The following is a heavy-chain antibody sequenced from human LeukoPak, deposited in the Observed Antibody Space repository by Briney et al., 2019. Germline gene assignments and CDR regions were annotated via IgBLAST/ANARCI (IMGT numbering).Heavy chain of an antibody. CDR1: GFTFSSSW. Sequence: GGSLRLSCAAPGFTFSSSWIHWVRQAPGKGLVWVSRINKDGSVTDYAESVKGRSSIYRDNAKNTLYLQMNSLRVEDTAIYDCVKVRGRARVGYFDYWGQGTLVTVAS. CDR2: INKDGSVT. J-gene: IGHJ4*02. V-gene: IGHV3-74*01. D-gene: IGHD1-26*01. CDR3: VKVRGRARVGYFDY.